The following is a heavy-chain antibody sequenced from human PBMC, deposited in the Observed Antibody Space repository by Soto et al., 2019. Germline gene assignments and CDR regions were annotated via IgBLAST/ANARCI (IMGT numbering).Heavy chain of an antibody. Sequence: ASVKVSCKASGYTFTSFGVSWLRQAPGQGPEWLGWISGYNGKTKSAQKVQGRVTLTTDTSTTTAHMELRSLRSDDTAVYYCARDKMIDDFGLGTFDYWGQGTVVTVSA. CDR3: ARDKMIDDFGLGTFDY. CDR1: GYTFTSFG. D-gene: IGHD3-10*01. J-gene: IGHJ4*02. CDR2: ISGYNGKT. V-gene: IGHV1-18*04.